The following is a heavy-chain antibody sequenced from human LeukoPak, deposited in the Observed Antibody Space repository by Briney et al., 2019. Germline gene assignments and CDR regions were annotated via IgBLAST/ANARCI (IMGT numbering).Heavy chain of an antibody. J-gene: IGHJ4*02. CDR3: ARGAGTVDY. CDR1: GDSVNSGAYY. D-gene: IGHD6-19*01. V-gene: IGHV4-61*02. Sequence: PSQTLSLTCTVSGDSVNSGAYYWSWLRQPAGKEPEWIGRIYPLETTNYSPSLKSRVAISVDTSKNQFSLKLSSVTAADTAVYYCARGAGTVDYWGQGTLVTVSS. CDR2: IYPLETT.